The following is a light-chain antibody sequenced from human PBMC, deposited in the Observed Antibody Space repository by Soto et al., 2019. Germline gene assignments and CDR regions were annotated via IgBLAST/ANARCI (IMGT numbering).Light chain of an antibody. J-gene: IGLJ1*01. Sequence: QSAMTQPASVSGSPGQSITISCTGTSRDVGGYNYVSWDQQHPGKSNKLMIYDVSNRHSGVSNRFSSCKSGNTASLTISGRQAEDEDLYYCSSYTSSSTYVFGTGTKVNVL. CDR3: SSYTSSSTYV. V-gene: IGLV2-14*01. CDR2: DVS. CDR1: SRDVGGYNY.